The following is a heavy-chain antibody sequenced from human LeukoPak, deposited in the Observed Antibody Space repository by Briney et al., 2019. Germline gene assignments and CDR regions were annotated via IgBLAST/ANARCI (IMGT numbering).Heavy chain of an antibody. V-gene: IGHV3-72*01. CDR1: GFTFRDHY. D-gene: IGHD6-6*01. J-gene: IGHJ4*02. CDR2: IRYKADSYTT. Sequence: GGSLRLSCAASGFTFRDHYMDWVRQAPGQGLEWVGRIRYKADSYTTDYAASVKGRFTISRDDLKNSLYLQMNSLKTEDTAVYHCVRVSTAALDYWGQGTLVTVSS. CDR3: VRVSTAALDY.